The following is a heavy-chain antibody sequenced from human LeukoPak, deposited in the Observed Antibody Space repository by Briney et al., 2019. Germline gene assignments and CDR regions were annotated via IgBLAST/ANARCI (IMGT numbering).Heavy chain of an antibody. V-gene: IGHV4-34*01. CDR1: GGSFSGYF. D-gene: IGHD3-22*01. CDR2: INHSGST. CDR3: ARLYYDSSGVDN. J-gene: IGHJ4*02. Sequence: SETLSLTCAVYGGSFSGYFWSWIRQPPGKGLEWIGEINHSGSTNYNPSLKSRVTISVETSKNQFSLKLSSVTAADTAVYYCARLYYDSSGVDNWGQGTLVTVSS.